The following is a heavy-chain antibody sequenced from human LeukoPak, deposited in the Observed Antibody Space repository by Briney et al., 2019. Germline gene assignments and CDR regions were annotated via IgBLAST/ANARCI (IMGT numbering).Heavy chain of an antibody. CDR1: GFNFMQYG. CDR3: ARDPSTLLPTDDS. CDR2: IHPSGINT. V-gene: IGHV3-23*05. J-gene: IGHJ4*02. D-gene: IGHD2-2*01. Sequence: GGTLRLSCVGSGFNFMQYGMMWVRQAPGKGLEWVSTIHPSGINTHHADSVKGRFTISRDNSKNTLYLQMNSLRVEDTAIYYCARDPSTLLPTDDSWGQGTLVAVSS.